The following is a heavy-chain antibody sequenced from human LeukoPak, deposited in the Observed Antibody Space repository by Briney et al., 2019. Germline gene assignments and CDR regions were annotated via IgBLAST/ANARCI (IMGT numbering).Heavy chain of an antibody. CDR1: GYIFPSYG. CDR2: ISAYNGYT. Sequence: ASVKVSCKASGYIFPSYGINWVRQAPGQGLKWMGWISAYNGYTIYAQKFQGRVTMTTDTSTSTAYMELRSLRSDDTAVYYCARDRSTSYMDVWGKGTTVTVSS. D-gene: IGHD2-2*01. J-gene: IGHJ6*03. V-gene: IGHV1-18*01. CDR3: ARDRSTSYMDV.